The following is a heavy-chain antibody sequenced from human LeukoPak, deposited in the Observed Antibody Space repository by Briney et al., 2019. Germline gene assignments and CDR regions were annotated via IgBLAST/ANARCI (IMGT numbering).Heavy chain of an antibody. CDR3: ARSYWANWFDP. V-gene: IGHV3-48*01. Sequence: GGSLRLSCAASGFTFSSYSMNWVRQAPGRGLEWVSYISSSSSTIYYADSVKGRFTISRDNAKNSLYLQMNSLRTEDTAVYYCARSYWANWFDPWGQGTLVTVSS. D-gene: IGHD2-21*01. J-gene: IGHJ5*02. CDR2: ISSSSSTI. CDR1: GFTFSSYS.